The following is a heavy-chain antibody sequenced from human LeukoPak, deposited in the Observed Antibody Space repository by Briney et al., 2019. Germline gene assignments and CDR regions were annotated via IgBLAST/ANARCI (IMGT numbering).Heavy chain of an antibody. CDR3: ARSFSSWYSYFDY. Sequence: PSETLSLTCAVYGGSFSGYYWSWIRQPPGKGLEWIGEINHSGSTNYNPSLKSRVTISVDTSKNQFSLKLSSVTAADTAVYYCARSFSSWYSYFDYWGQGTLVTVSS. V-gene: IGHV4-34*01. CDR2: INHSGST. CDR1: GGSFSGYY. J-gene: IGHJ4*02. D-gene: IGHD6-13*01.